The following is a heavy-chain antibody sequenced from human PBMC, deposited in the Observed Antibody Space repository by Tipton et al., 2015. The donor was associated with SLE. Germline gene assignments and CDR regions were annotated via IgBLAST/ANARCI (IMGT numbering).Heavy chain of an antibody. CDR1: GGSFSGYY. CDR3: ARHGLGYAFDI. CDR2: INHSGST. J-gene: IGHJ3*02. Sequence: TLSLTCAVYGGSFSGYYWSWIRQPPGKGPEWIGEINHSGSTNYYPSLKSRVTISEETSKNQFSLKLTSVTAADTAVYYCARHGLGYAFDIWGQGTMVTVSS. D-gene: IGHD2-2*03. V-gene: IGHV4-34*01.